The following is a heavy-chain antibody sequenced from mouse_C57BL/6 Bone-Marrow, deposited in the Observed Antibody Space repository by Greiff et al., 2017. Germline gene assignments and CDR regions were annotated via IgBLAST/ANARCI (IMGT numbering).Heavy chain of an antibody. Sequence: QVQLQQPGAELVMPGASVKLSCKASGYTFPSYWMHWVKQRPGQGLEWIGEIDPSDSYTNYNQKFKGKSTLTVDNSSSTAYMQLSSLTSEDSAVYYCARPSRYPLYAMDYWGQGTSVTVSS. CDR1: GYTFPSYW. D-gene: IGHD5-1-1*01. V-gene: IGHV1-69*01. CDR3: ARPSRYPLYAMDY. J-gene: IGHJ4*01. CDR2: IDPSDSYT.